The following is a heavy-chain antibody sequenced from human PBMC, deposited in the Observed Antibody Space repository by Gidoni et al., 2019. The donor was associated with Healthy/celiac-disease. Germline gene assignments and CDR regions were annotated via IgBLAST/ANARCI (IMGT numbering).Heavy chain of an antibody. J-gene: IGHJ5*02. D-gene: IGHD3-22*01. CDR2: ISGSGGST. V-gene: IGHV3-23*01. CDR1: GFNFSSYA. CDR3: AKLHYDLPYNGFDP. Sequence: VELFGSGGELIPRGGSLRIYCTASGFNFSSYAMSWVRQAPGKGLEWVSAISGSGGSTYYADSVKGRFTISRDNSKNTLYLQMNSLRAEDTAVYYCAKLHYDLPYNGFDPWGQGTLVTVSS.